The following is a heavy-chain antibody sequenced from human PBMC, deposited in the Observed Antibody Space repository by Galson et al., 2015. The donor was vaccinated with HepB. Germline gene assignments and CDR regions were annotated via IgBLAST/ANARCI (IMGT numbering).Heavy chain of an antibody. D-gene: IGHD2-2*01. V-gene: IGHV1-24*01. J-gene: IGHJ4*02. CDR3: ATAPRRGDIVVVPAAEKVLVARPAFDY. CDR1: GYTLTELS. Sequence: SVKVSCKVSGYTLTELSMHWVRQAPGKGLEWMGGFDPEDGETIYAQKFQGRVTMTEDTSTDTAYMELSSLRSEDTAVYYCATAPRRGDIVVVPAAEKVLVARPAFDYWGQGTLVTVSS. CDR2: FDPEDGET.